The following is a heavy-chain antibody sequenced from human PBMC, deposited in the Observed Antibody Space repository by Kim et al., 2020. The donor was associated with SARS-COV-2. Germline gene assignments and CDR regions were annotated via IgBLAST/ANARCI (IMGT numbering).Heavy chain of an antibody. V-gene: IGHV4-59*01. CDR1: GGSISSYY. CDR3: ARDSPVYGYPPRKDAFDI. CDR2: IYYSGST. J-gene: IGHJ3*02. D-gene: IGHD5-18*01. Sequence: SETLSLTCTVSGGSISSYYWSWIRQPPGKGLEWIGYIYYSGSTNYNPSLKSRVTISVDTSKNQFSLKLSSVTAADTAVYYCARDSPVYGYPPRKDAFDIWGQGTMVTVSS.